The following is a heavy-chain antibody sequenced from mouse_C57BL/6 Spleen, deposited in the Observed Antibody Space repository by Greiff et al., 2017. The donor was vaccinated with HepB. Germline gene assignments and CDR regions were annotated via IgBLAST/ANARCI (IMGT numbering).Heavy chain of an antibody. Sequence: EVQLQESGPELVKPGASVKMSCKASGYTFTDYNMHWVKQSHGKSLEWIGYINPNNGGTSYNQKFKGKATLTVNKSSSTAYMELRSLTSEDSAVYYCAGRQLFPYYFDYWGQGTTLTVSS. CDR1: GYTFTDYN. CDR2: INPNNGGT. V-gene: IGHV1-22*01. J-gene: IGHJ2*01. D-gene: IGHD3-2*01. CDR3: AGRQLFPYYFDY.